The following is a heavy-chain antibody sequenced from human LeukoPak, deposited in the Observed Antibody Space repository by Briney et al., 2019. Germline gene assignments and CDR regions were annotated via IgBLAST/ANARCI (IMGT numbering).Heavy chain of an antibody. CDR3: AREDYYFDSSGTHYFDY. Sequence: PGRSLRLSCAASGFTVRSNYMSWVRQAPGKGLEWVSVIYSGGSTYHADSVKGRFTISRDDSKNTLFLQMNSLRAEDTAVYYCAREDYYFDSSGTHYFDYWGQGTLVTVSS. CDR2: IYSGGST. V-gene: IGHV3-66*01. J-gene: IGHJ4*02. D-gene: IGHD3-22*01. CDR1: GFTVRSNY.